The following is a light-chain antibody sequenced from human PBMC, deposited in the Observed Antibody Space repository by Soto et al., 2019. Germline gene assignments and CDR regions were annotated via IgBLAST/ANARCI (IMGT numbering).Light chain of an antibody. J-gene: IGLJ3*02. CDR1: NSDVGGYNY. CDR2: EVS. CDR3: SSYTSTNTLV. V-gene: IGLV2-14*01. Sequence: QSALTQPASVSGSPGQSITISCTGTNSDVGGYNYVSWYQQHPDKAPKLMIYEVSNRPSGVSNRFSGSKSGNTASLTISGLQAEDEADYYCSSYTSTNTLVFGGGTKVTVL.